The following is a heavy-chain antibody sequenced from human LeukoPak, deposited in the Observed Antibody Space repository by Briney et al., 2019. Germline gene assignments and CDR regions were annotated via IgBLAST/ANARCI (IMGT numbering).Heavy chain of an antibody. Sequence: ASVKVSCKASGYTFTSYGISWVRQAPGQGLEWMGWISAYNGNTNYAQKLQGRVTMTTDTSTSTAYMELRSLRSDDTAVYYCVSPTPGDHPGPDAFDIWGQGTMVTVSS. CDR1: GYTFTSYG. V-gene: IGHV1-18*01. CDR3: VSPTPGDHPGPDAFDI. J-gene: IGHJ3*02. D-gene: IGHD4-17*01. CDR2: ISAYNGNT.